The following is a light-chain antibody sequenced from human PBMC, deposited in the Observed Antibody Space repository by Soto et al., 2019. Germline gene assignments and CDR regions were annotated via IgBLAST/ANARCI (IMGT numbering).Light chain of an antibody. V-gene: IGKV1-8*01. CDR2: AAS. J-gene: IGKJ1*01. CDR3: QQYYSYPPT. CDR1: QGISSY. Sequence: IQRIQSGSTLPASGGDRVTITCRASQGISSYLAWYQQKPGKAPKLLIYAASTLQSCVPSRFSGSGSGTDFTLTISCLQSEEFATYYCQQYYSYPPTFGRGTKVDIK.